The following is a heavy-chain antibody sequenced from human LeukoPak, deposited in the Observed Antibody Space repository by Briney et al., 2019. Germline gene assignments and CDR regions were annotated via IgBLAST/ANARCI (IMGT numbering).Heavy chain of an antibody. D-gene: IGHD2-15*01. CDR1: GFTFSNYA. J-gene: IGHJ6*02. V-gene: IGHV3-64D*09. CDR3: VKVNRYCSGGSCYSAYYYDMDV. CDR2: ISTNGGST. Sequence: GGSLRLSCSASGFTFSNYAMHWVRQAPGKGLEYISAISTNGGSTYYADSVKGRFTISRDNSKNTLYLQMSSLRAEDTAVYYCVKVNRYCSGGSCYSAYYYDMDVWGQGTTVTVFS.